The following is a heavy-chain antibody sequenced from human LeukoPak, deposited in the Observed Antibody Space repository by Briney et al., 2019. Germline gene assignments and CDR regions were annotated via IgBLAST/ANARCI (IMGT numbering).Heavy chain of an antibody. J-gene: IGHJ5*02. V-gene: IGHV7-4-1*02. CDR1: GYTFTSYP. D-gene: IGHD6-6*01. CDR3: ARDMPSSIGWFDP. CDR2: INTNTGNA. Sequence: GASVKVSCKTSGYTFTSYPMNWVRQAPGQGLEWMGWINTNTGNATYAQGFTGRFVFSLDTSVSTAYLQINSLKAEDTAVYYCARDMPSSIGWFDPWGQGTLVTVSS.